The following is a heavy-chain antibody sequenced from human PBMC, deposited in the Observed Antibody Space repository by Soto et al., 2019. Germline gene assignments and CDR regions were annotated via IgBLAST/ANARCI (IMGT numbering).Heavy chain of an antibody. Sequence: QLQLQESGPGLVKPSETLSLTCTVSGGSISSSSYYWGWIRQPPGKGLEWIGSIYYSGSTYYNPSLKSRVTISVDTSKNQFSLKLSSVTAADTAVYYCARRKIRNDGYYYYYMDVWGKGTTVTVSS. D-gene: IGHD1-1*01. CDR3: ARRKIRNDGYYYYYMDV. CDR2: IYYSGST. V-gene: IGHV4-39*01. J-gene: IGHJ6*03. CDR1: GGSISSSSYY.